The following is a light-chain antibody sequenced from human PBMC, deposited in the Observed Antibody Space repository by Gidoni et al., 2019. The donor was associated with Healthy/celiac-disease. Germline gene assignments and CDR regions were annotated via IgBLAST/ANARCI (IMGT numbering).Light chain of an antibody. CDR2: LAS. CDR3: QQYYSTPLT. Sequence: DIVMTQSPDSLAVSLGERATINCKSSQSVLYSSNNKNYFAWYQQKPGQPPKLLIYLASTRESGVPDRFSGSGSATDLTLTISSLQAEDVAVYYCQQYYSTPLTFGGGTKVEIK. J-gene: IGKJ4*01. V-gene: IGKV4-1*01. CDR1: QSVLYSSNNKNY.